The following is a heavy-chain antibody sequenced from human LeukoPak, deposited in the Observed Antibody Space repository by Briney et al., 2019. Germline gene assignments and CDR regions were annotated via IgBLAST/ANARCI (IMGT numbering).Heavy chain of an antibody. D-gene: IGHD3-22*01. CDR1: GFTFNTYS. CDR3: ARLGSYYYDSSGYPLRDY. Sequence: GGSLRLSCAASGFTFNTYSMNWVRQAPGKGLEWVSVIYSGGSTYYADSVKGRFTISRDNSKNTLYLQMNSLRAEDTAVYYCARLGSYYYDSSGYPLRDYWGQGTLVTVSS. V-gene: IGHV3-53*01. J-gene: IGHJ4*02. CDR2: IYSGGST.